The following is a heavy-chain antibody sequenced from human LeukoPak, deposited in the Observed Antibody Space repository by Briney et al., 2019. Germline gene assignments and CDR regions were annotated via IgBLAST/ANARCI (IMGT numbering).Heavy chain of an antibody. J-gene: IGHJ4*02. CDR3: ARGSWFGELLPFDY. D-gene: IGHD3-10*01. CDR1: GFTFTKFG. Sequence: GGSLRLSCAASGFTFTKFGTNWVRQAPGKGLEWVSFISYEDTNEYYTDSVRGRFTISRDNSKNTVSLQMNSLSAEDTAVYYCARGSWFGELLPFDYWGQGTLVTVSS. CDR2: ISYEDTNE. V-gene: IGHV3-30*02.